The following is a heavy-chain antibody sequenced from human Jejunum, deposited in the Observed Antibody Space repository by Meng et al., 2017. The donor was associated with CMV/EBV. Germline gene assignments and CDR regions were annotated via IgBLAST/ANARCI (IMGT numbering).Heavy chain of an antibody. Sequence: NYMSWVSQAPGKGLEWVSAIFSGGSTYYADSVKGRFTISRDNSKNTLYLQMNSLRAEDTAVYYCATPSDPSLYYDFWSGYYGMDVWGQGTTVTVSS. CDR1: NY. J-gene: IGHJ6*02. D-gene: IGHD3-3*01. V-gene: IGHV3-53*01. CDR2: IFSGGST. CDR3: ATPSDPSLYYDFWSGYYGMDV.